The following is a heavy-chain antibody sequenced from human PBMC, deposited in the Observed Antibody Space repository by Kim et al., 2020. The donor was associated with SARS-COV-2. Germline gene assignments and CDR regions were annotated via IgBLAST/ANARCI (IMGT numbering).Heavy chain of an antibody. Sequence: ASVKVSCKVSGDTFTGLAMHWVRQAPGKGLEWMGGFDPEVGETNYAQKFQGRVTMTEDTSTDTAYMELSSLRSEDTAVYYCATNRDFGGYSSSWYGMDIWGQGTTVTVSS. J-gene: IGHJ6*02. D-gene: IGHD6-13*01. V-gene: IGHV1-24*01. CDR3: ATNRDFGGYSSSWYGMDI. CDR2: FDPEVGET. CDR1: GDTFTGLA.